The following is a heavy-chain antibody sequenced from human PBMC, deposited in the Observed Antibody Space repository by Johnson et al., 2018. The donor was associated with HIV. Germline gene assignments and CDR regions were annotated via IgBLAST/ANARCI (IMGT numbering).Heavy chain of an antibody. V-gene: IGHV3-23*04. CDR3: AKSEPAMIVVFRENDAFDI. CDR2: ISGSGGST. CDR1: GFTFSSYA. J-gene: IGHJ3*02. Sequence: VQLVESGGGLVQPGGSLRLSCAASGFTFSSYAMSWVRQAPGKGLEWVSAISGSGGSTYYADSVKGRFTISRDNSKNTLYLHMNSLRAEDTAVYYCAKSEPAMIVVFRENDAFDIWGQGTMVTVSS. D-gene: IGHD3-22*01.